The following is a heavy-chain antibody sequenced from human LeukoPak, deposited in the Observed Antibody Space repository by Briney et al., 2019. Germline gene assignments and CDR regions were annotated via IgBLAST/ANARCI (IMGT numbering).Heavy chain of an antibody. V-gene: IGHV4-38-2*02. CDR3: ARDLATCAGDCYSDGFDS. J-gene: IGHJ4*02. Sequence: SETLPLTCTVSGYSISSGYYWGWIRQSPGKGLEWIGSIYHGGSTYYNPSLRSRVIVSVDTSKNHFSLKMSSVTAADTAVYYCARDLATCAGDCYSDGFDSWGRGTRVTVSS. CDR1: GYSISSGYY. D-gene: IGHD2-21*02. CDR2: IYHGGST.